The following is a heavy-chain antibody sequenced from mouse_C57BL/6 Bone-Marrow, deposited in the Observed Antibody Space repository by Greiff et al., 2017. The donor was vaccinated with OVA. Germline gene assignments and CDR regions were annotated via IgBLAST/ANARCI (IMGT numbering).Heavy chain of an antibody. CDR1: GYTFTSYW. CDR2: IYPGSGST. J-gene: IGHJ2*01. D-gene: IGHD2-4*01. CDR3: ARKGGLRAATGNYFDY. V-gene: IGHV1-55*01. Sequence: VKLQQPGAELVKPGASVKMSCKASGYTFTSYWITWVKQRPGQGLEWIGDIYPGSGSTNYNEKFKSKATLTVDTSSSTAYMQLSSLTSEDSAVYYCARKGGLRAATGNYFDYWGQGTTLTVSS.